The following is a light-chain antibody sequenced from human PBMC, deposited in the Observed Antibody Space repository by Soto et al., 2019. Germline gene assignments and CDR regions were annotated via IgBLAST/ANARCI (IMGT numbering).Light chain of an antibody. J-gene: IGLJ1*01. CDR3: SSYTSSSTPYV. CDR2: DVS. Sequence: QSALTPPSSLAGSPGQSLTISRTGNSSDVGGYNYVSWYQQHPGKAPKLMIYDVSNRPSGVSNRFSGSKSGNTASLTISGLQAEDEADYYCSSYTSSSTPYVFGTGTKVTVL. V-gene: IGLV2-14*01. CDR1: SSDVGGYNY.